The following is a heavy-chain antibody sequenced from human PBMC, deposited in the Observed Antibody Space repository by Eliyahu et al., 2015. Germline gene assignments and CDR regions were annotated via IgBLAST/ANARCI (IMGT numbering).Heavy chain of an antibody. D-gene: IGHD2-2*01. J-gene: IGHJ4*02. Sequence: EVHLLESGGGLVQPGGSLRLSCXASGXPFSXXXXAWVRQAPGRGLEXVSVISGSAGYTFYAASVKGRFTISRDNAENRLYLQMNALTAEDAAVYYCARASDIVLVPTAPSPYDFWGQGTLVTVSS. CDR2: ISGSAGYT. CDR1: GXPFSXXX. V-gene: IGHV3-23*01. CDR3: ARASDIVLVPTAPSPYDF.